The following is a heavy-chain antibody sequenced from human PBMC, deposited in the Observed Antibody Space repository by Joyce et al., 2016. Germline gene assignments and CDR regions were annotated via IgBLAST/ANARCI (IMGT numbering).Heavy chain of an antibody. CDR2: IYSGGST. CDR1: GGSISSSSYF. CDR3: ATHYGSGSFSFDY. J-gene: IGHJ4*02. D-gene: IGHD3-10*01. V-gene: IGHV4-39*01. Sequence: QLQLQESGPGLVKPSETLSLTCTVSGGSISSSSYFWVWIRQPPGRGLEWIGSIYSGGSTFYNPSLKSRVTIAVDTSKNQFSLKLSSVTAADTAVYYCATHYGSGSFSFDYWGQGTLVTVSS.